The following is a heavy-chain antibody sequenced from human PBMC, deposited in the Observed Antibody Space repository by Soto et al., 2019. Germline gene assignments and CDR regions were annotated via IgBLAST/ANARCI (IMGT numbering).Heavy chain of an antibody. CDR3: ARGHDYGDYVFSGMDV. CDR1: GGSISSYY. J-gene: IGHJ6*02. D-gene: IGHD4-17*01. Sequence: QVQLQESGPGLVKPSETLSLTCTVSGGSISSYYWSWIRQPPGKGPEWIGYISYSGSTNSTPALKSRVTISVDTSKTQFSLKLSSVTAADTAVYYCARGHDYGDYVFSGMDVWGQGTTVTVSS. V-gene: IGHV4-59*01. CDR2: ISYSGST.